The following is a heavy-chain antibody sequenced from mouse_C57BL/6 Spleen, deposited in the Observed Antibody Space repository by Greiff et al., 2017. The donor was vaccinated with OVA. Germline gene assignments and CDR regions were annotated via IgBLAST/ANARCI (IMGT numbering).Heavy chain of an antibody. CDR2: IRLKSDNYAT. Sequence: EVQLQESGGGLVQPGGSMKLSCVASGFTFSNYWMNWVRQSPEKGLEWVAQIRLKSDNYATHYAESVKGRFTISRDDSKSSVYLQMNNLRAEDTGIYYCTGGRLPLDYWGQGTTLTVSS. CDR1: GFTFSNYW. CDR3: TGGRLPLDY. V-gene: IGHV6-3*01. D-gene: IGHD2-4*01. J-gene: IGHJ2*01.